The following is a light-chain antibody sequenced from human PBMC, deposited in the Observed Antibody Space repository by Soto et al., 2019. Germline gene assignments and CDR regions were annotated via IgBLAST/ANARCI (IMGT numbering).Light chain of an antibody. Sequence: QSVLTQPASVSGSPRQSITISCTGTSSDVGGYNYVSWYQLHPGKAPKLMVYEVSNRPSGVSNRFSGSKSGNTASLTISGLQAEDEADYYCSSYTSSTAYVFGTGTKVTVL. CDR2: EVS. CDR1: SSDVGGYNY. CDR3: SSYTSSTAYV. V-gene: IGLV2-14*01. J-gene: IGLJ1*01.